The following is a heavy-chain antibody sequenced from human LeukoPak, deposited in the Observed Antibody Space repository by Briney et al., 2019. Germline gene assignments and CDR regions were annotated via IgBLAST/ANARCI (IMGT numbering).Heavy chain of an antibody. Sequence: GGSLRLSCAASGFTFSSYAMSWVRQAPGKGLEWVSAISGSGGSTYYADSVKSRFTISRDNSKNTLYLQMNSLRAEDTAVYYCANWDYGGNGDYWGQGTLVTVSS. V-gene: IGHV3-23*01. J-gene: IGHJ4*02. CDR1: GFTFSSYA. CDR2: ISGSGGST. D-gene: IGHD4-23*01. CDR3: ANWDYGGNGDY.